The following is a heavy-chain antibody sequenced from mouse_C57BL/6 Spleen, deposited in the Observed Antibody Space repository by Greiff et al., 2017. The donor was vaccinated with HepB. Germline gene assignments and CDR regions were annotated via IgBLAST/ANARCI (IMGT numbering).Heavy chain of an antibody. J-gene: IGHJ4*01. CDR1: GYAFSSSW. D-gene: IGHD2-1*01. Sequence: QVQLQQSGPELVKPGASVKISCKASGYAFSSSWMNWVKQRPGKGLEWIGRIYPGDGDTNYNGKFKGKATLTADKSSSTAYMQLSSLTSEDSAVYFCERFYYGNLYYAMDYWGQGTSVTVSS. CDR2: IYPGDGDT. CDR3: ERFYYGNLYYAMDY. V-gene: IGHV1-82*01.